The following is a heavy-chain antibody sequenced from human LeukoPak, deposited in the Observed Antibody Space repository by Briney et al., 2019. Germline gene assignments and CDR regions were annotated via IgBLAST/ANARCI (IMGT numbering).Heavy chain of an antibody. V-gene: IGHV4-4*07. D-gene: IGHD1-26*01. J-gene: IGHJ3*02. CDR3: ARDSGIVGVTRGAFEI. CDR1: GYSISSGYY. Sequence: SETLSLTCTVSGYSISSGYYWSWIRQPAGKGLQWIGRVYSSGSTNYNPSLKSRVTMSVDTSNNQFSLKLTSVTAADTAVYYCARDSGIVGVTRGAFEIWGQGTMVTVSS. CDR2: VYSSGST.